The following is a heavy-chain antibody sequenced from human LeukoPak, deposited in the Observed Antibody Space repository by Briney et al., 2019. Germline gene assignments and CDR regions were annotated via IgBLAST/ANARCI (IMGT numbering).Heavy chain of an antibody. D-gene: IGHD4-17*01. V-gene: IGHV4-34*01. CDR2: INHSGST. Sequence: PSETLPLTCAVYGGSFSGYYWSWIRQPPGKGLEWIGEINHSGSTIYNPSLKSRVTMSVDTSKNQFSLKLSSVTAADTAVYYCARGDYGARADYWGQGTLVTVSS. J-gene: IGHJ4*02. CDR3: ARGDYGARADY. CDR1: GGSFSGYY.